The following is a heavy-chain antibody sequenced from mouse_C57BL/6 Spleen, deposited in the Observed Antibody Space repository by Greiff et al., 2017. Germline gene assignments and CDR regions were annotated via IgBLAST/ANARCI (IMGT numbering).Heavy chain of an antibody. J-gene: IGHJ4*01. CDR2: IWSGGST. CDR3: ARNLYDYDGRAYYYAMDY. CDR1: GFSLTSYG. Sequence: VQLQQSGPGLVQPSQSLSITCTVSGFSLTSYGVHWVRQSPGKGLEWLGVIWSGGSTDYNAAFISRLSISKDNPKSQVFFKMNSLQADDTDIYYCARNLYDYDGRAYYYAMDYWGQGTSVTVSS. D-gene: IGHD2-4*01. V-gene: IGHV2-2*01.